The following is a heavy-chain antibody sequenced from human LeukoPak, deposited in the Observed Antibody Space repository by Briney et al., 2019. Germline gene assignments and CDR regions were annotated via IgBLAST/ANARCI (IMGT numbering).Heavy chain of an antibody. D-gene: IGHD3-10*01. CDR2: IYPGDSDT. CDR3: ARRYQVRGVISYFDY. CDR1: GYSFTSYW. Sequence: GESLKISCKGSGYSFTSYWIGWVRQMPGIGLEWMGIIYPGDSDTRYSPSFQGQVTISADKSISTAYLQWTSLKASDTAMYYCARRYQVRGVISYFDYWGQGTLVTVSS. J-gene: IGHJ4*02. V-gene: IGHV5-51*01.